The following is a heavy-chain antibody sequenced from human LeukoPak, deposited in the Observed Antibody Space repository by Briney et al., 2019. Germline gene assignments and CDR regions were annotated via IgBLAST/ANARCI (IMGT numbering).Heavy chain of an antibody. CDR3: AKDISDSSSSGFDY. J-gene: IGHJ4*02. V-gene: IGHV3-9*01. CDR2: ISWNSGSI. Sequence: GGSLRLSCAASGFTFDDYGMHWVRQAPGKGLEWVSGISWNSGSIGYADSVKGRFTISRDNAKNSLYLQMNSLRAEDTALYYCAKDISDSSSSGFDYWGQGTLVTVSS. CDR1: GFTFDDYG. D-gene: IGHD6-6*01.